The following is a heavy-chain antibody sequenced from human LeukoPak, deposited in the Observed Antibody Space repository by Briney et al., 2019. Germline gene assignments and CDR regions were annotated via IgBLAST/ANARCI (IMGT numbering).Heavy chain of an antibody. CDR3: ARHSYYGSGSYTS. V-gene: IGHV4-34*01. Sequence: SETLSLTCAVYGGSFSGYYWSWIRQPPGKGLEWIGEINHSGSTNYNPSLKSRVTISVDTSKNQFSLKLSSVTAADTAVYYCARHSYYGSGSYTSWGQGTLVTVSS. CDR1: GGSFSGYY. CDR2: INHSGST. J-gene: IGHJ5*02. D-gene: IGHD3-10*01.